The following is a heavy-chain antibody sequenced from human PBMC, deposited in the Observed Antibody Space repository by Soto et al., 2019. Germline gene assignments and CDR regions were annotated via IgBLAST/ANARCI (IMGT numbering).Heavy chain of an antibody. V-gene: IGHV1-58*02. CDR2: IVVGSGNT. CDR3: AAGLDSSGYAPFDY. J-gene: IGHJ4*02. CDR1: GFAFTSSA. D-gene: IGHD3-22*01. Sequence: ASVKVSCKASGFAFTSSAMQWVRQARGQRLEWIGWIVVGSGNTNYAQKFQERVTITRDMSTSTAYMELSSLRSEDTAVYYCAAGLDSSGYAPFDYWGQGTLVTVS.